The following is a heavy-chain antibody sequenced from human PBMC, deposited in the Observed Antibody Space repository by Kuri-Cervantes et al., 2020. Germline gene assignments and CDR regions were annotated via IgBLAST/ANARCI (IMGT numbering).Heavy chain of an antibody. Sequence: GGSLRLSCAASEFTFSSYAMHWVRQAPGKGLEWVAVISYDGSNKYYADSVKGRFTISRDNSKNTLYLQMNSLRAEDTAVYYCARDRDDFWSGYWDRGIGSLEDVWGQGTTVTVSS. CDR3: ARDRDDFWSGYWDRGIGSLEDV. D-gene: IGHD3-3*01. J-gene: IGHJ6*02. CDR2: ISYDGSNK. V-gene: IGHV3-30-3*01. CDR1: EFTFSSYA.